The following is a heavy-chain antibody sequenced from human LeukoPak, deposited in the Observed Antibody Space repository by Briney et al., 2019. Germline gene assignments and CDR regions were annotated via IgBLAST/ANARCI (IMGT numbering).Heavy chain of an antibody. CDR2: IYYSGST. Sequence: SETLSLTCTVSGGSISSGGYCWSWIRQHPGKGLEWIGYIYYSGSTYYNPSLKSRVTISVDTSKNQFSLKLSSVTAADTAVYYCARSSSPHHILFDYWGQGTLVTVSS. CDR3: ARSSSPHHILFDY. D-gene: IGHD6-6*01. V-gene: IGHV4-31*03. CDR1: GGSISSGGYC. J-gene: IGHJ4*02.